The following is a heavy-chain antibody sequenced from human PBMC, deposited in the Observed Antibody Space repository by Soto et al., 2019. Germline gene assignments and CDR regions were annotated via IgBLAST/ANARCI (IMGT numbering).Heavy chain of an antibody. D-gene: IGHD3-9*01. Sequence: QVQLVQSGAEVKRPGASVKVSCKASNYTFINFGISWVRQAPGQGLEWMGWITTFNGKTNYAQKFQGRITITAETSPNTAYIALRSLIPDDRPVYYCLRARFAYFDPTASAYWGQGTLVTVSS. CDR2: ITTFNGKT. CDR3: LRARFAYFDPTASAY. J-gene: IGHJ4*02. V-gene: IGHV1-18*01. CDR1: NYTFINFG.